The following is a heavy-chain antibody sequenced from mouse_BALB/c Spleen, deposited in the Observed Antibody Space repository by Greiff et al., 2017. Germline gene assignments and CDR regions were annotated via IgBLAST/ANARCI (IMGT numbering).Heavy chain of an antibody. Sequence: EVQGVESGGGLVQPGGSRKLSCAASGFTFSSFGMHWVRQAPEKGLEWVAYISSGSSTIYYADTVKGRFTISRDNPKNTLFLQMTSLRSEDTAMYYCARSGGSSYGFAYWGQGTLVNVSA. V-gene: IGHV5-17*02. CDR2: ISSGSSTI. CDR3: ARSGGSSYGFAY. CDR1: GFTFSSFG. D-gene: IGHD1-1*01. J-gene: IGHJ3*01.